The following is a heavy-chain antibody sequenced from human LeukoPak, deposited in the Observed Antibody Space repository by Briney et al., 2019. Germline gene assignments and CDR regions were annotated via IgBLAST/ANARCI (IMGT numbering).Heavy chain of an antibody. CDR2: ISSSGSTI. CDR3: ARDLSYDFGSGYLDY. D-gene: IGHD3-3*01. Sequence: GGSLRLSCAASGFTFSDYYMSWLRQAPGKGLEWVSYISSSGSTIYYADSVKGRFTISRDNAKNSLYLQMNSLRAEDTAVYYCARDLSYDFGSGYLDYWGQGTLVTVSS. CDR1: GFTFSDYY. J-gene: IGHJ4*02. V-gene: IGHV3-11*04.